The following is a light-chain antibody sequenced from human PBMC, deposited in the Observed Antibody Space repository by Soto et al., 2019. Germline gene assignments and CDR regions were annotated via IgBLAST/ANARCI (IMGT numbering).Light chain of an antibody. Sequence: QSVLTQPASVSGSPGQSITISCAGTSSDVGGYNYVSWYQQHPGKAPKLMIYDVSTRPSGVSNRFSGSTSGNTASLTISGLPAEDEADYYCSSYTSSSTVVFGGGTKLTVL. CDR1: SSDVGGYNY. CDR3: SSYTSSSTVV. V-gene: IGLV2-14*01. CDR2: DVS. J-gene: IGLJ2*01.